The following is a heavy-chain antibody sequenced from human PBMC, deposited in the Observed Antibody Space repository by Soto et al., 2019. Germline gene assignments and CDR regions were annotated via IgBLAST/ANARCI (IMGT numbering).Heavy chain of an antibody. CDR1: GFTFSSYG. Sequence: QVQLVESGGGVVQPGRSLRLSCAASGFTFSSYGMHWVRQAPGKGLEWVSVIWYDGSNKYYADSVNGRCTISRDNSKNTLYLQMNILRAEDTAVYYCAREVGATTLDYWGQGTLVTVSS. CDR3: AREVGATTLDY. CDR2: IWYDGSNK. V-gene: IGHV3-33*01. J-gene: IGHJ4*02. D-gene: IGHD1-26*01.